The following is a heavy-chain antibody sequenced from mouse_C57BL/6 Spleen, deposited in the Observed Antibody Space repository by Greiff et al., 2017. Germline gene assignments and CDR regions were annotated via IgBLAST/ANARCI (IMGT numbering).Heavy chain of an antibody. Sequence: EVKLVESGGGLVKPGGSLKLSCAASGFTFSDYGMHWVRQAPEKGLEWVAYISSGSSTIYYADTVKGRFTISRDNAKNTLFLQMTSLRSEDTAMYYCARGDYYGSSLYYAMDYWGQGTSVTVSS. V-gene: IGHV5-17*01. J-gene: IGHJ4*01. CDR3: ARGDYYGSSLYYAMDY. D-gene: IGHD1-1*01. CDR2: ISSGSSTI. CDR1: GFTFSDYG.